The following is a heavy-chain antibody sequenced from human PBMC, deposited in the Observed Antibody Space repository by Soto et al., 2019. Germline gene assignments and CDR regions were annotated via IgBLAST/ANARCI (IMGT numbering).Heavy chain of an antibody. D-gene: IGHD2-21*02. V-gene: IGHV3-48*02. J-gene: IGHJ4*02. CDR3: VRDNGADFRYLDL. CDR2: ISVSSATK. Sequence: GGSLRLSCAASGFTFIGYSMNWVRQAPGKGLEWISYISVSSATKHYATSVRGRFTISRDNAGDALYLEMNNLRDEDTAIYYCVRDNGADFRYLDLWGQGTLVTVSS. CDR1: GFTFIGYS.